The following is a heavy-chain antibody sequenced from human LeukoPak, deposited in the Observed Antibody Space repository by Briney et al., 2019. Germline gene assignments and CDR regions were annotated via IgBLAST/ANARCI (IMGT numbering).Heavy chain of an antibody. CDR3: ARVPRNSGYTAIDY. V-gene: IGHV3-66*01. Sequence: PGGSLRLSCAASGFTVSSNYMSWVRQAPGKGLEWASVIYSGGSTYYADSVKGRFTISRDNSKNTLYLQMNSLRAEDTAVYYCARVPRNSGYTAIDYWGQGTLVTVSS. CDR2: IYSGGST. CDR1: GFTVSSNY. D-gene: IGHD5-12*01. J-gene: IGHJ4*02.